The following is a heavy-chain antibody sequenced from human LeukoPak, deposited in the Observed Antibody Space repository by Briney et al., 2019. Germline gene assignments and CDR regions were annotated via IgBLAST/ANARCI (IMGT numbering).Heavy chain of an antibody. CDR2: ITGSGDRT. V-gene: IGHV3-23*01. J-gene: IGHJ6*04. Sequence: PGGSLRLSCAASGFTFSSHGMTWARQAPGKGLEWVSAITGSGDRTYYADSVKGRFTISRDNSKNTLYLQMNSLRAEDTAVYYCARLYSSSDVWGKGTTVTVSS. CDR1: GFTFSSHG. CDR3: ARLYSSSDV. D-gene: IGHD6-6*01.